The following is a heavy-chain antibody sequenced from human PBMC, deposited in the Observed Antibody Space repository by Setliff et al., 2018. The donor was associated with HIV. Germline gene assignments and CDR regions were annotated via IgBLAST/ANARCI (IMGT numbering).Heavy chain of an antibody. Sequence: PGGSLRLSCAASGFTFSNAWMNWVRQAPGKGLEWVARLRSKIDGGTTEYAAPVKGRFTISRDDSINTLYLQMNSLKTEDTAVYYCARGRVESFWSDLIPSDYWGQGTLVTVSS. CDR1: GFTFSNAW. V-gene: IGHV3-15*07. J-gene: IGHJ4*02. CDR3: ARGRVESFWSDLIPSDY. D-gene: IGHD3-3*01. CDR2: LRSKIDGGTT.